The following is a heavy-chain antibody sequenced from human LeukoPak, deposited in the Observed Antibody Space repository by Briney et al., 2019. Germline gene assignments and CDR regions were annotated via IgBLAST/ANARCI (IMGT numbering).Heavy chain of an antibody. CDR3: ARDAPGGEQQLVRWFDP. J-gene: IGHJ5*02. V-gene: IGHV4-31*03. CDR2: IYYSGST. CDR1: GGSIISGGYY. Sequence: SQTLSLTSTASGGSIISGGYYWSWIRQHPRKGLKWIGYIYYSGSTYYNPSLKSRVTISVDTSKNQFSLKLSSVTAADTAVYYCARDAPGGEQQLVRWFDPWGQGTLVTVSS. D-gene: IGHD6-13*01.